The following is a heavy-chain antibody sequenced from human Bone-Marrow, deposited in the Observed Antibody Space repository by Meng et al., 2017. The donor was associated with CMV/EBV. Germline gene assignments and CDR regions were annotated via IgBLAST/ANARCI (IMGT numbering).Heavy chain of an antibody. V-gene: IGHV3-7*01. D-gene: IGHD2-2*01. CDR2: IKQDGSEK. Sequence: GESLKISCAASGFTFSSYWMSWVRQAPGKGLEWVANIKQDGSEKYYVDSVKGRFTISRDNAKNSLYLQMNSLRAEETAVYYCASEYCSSTSCYGLDYWGQGKLVTVSS. J-gene: IGHJ4*02. CDR3: ASEYCSSTSCYGLDY. CDR1: GFTFSSYW.